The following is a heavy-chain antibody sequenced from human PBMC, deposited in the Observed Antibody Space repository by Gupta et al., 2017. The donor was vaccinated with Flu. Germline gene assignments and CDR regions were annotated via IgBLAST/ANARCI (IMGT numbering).Heavy chain of an antibody. J-gene: IGHJ4*02. D-gene: IGHD4-17*01. CDR2: INPDGSST. V-gene: IGHV3-74*03. CDR1: GFTFSSPY. CDR3: ATVTSGC. Sequence: EMQLVESGGGLVQPGGSLRLTCAASGFTFSSPYLQWVRQAPRKGLVWVSRINPDGSSTTYAESVKGRFTISRDNTKNTLYLQMNSLGDDDTAVYYCATVTSGCWGQGTLVTVSS.